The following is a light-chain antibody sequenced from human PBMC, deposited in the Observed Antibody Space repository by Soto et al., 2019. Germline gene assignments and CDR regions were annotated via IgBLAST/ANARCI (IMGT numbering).Light chain of an antibody. J-gene: IGKJ3*01. Sequence: EIVLTQSPATLSLSPGERATLSCRASQSVSSYLAWYQQKPGQAPRLLIYDASNRATGIPARFSGSGSGTDFTLTISSLEPEDFAGHYCQQRSNWPPIFGPGTKVDLK. CDR2: DAS. CDR3: QQRSNWPPI. CDR1: QSVSSY. V-gene: IGKV3-11*01.